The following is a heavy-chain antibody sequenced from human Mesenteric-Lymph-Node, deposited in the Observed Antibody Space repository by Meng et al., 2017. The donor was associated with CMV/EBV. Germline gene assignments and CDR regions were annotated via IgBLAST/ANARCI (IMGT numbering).Heavy chain of an antibody. Sequence: GGSLRLSCAASGFIFNDYAMHWVRQAPGRGLEWMAVIWFDGNYEYYAESVNGRFIISRDNSKNMLYLQMNSLRPEDTAVYYCVKDRPVFQYWGQGTLVTVSS. CDR1: GFIFNDYA. V-gene: IGHV3-30*02. J-gene: IGHJ4*02. CDR2: IWFDGNYE. CDR3: VKDRPVFQY. D-gene: IGHD2-2*01.